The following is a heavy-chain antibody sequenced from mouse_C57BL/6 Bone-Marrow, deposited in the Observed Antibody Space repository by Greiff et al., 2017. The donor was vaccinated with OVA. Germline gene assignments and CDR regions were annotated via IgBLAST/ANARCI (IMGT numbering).Heavy chain of an antibody. J-gene: IGHJ1*03. CDR3: ALYDGYYVWYFDV. D-gene: IGHD2-3*01. Sequence: QVHVKQSGAELARPGASVKLSCKASGYTFTSYGISWVKQRTGQGLEWIGEIYPRSGNTYYNEKFKGKATLTADKSSSTAYMELRSLTSEDSAVYFCALYDGYYVWYFDVWGTGTTVTVSS. V-gene: IGHV1-81*01. CDR1: GYTFTSYG. CDR2: IYPRSGNT.